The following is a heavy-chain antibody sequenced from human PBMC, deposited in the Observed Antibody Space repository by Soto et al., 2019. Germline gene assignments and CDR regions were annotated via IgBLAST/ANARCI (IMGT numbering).Heavy chain of an antibody. V-gene: IGHV1-24*01. CDR3: TTGSSSWYYFDY. CDR2: FDPEDGET. Sequence: ASVKVSCKVSGYTLTELSMHWVRQAPGKGLEWMGGFDPEDGETIYAQKFQGRVTMTEDTSTDTAYMELSSLRSEDTAVYYCTTGSSSWYYFDYWGQGTXVTVSS. D-gene: IGHD6-13*01. J-gene: IGHJ4*02. CDR1: GYTLTELS.